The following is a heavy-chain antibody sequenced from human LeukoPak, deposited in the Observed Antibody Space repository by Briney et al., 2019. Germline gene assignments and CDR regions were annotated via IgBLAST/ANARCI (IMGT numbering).Heavy chain of an antibody. V-gene: IGHV3-23*01. CDR1: GFIFTNYA. J-gene: IGHJ3*02. Sequence: GGSLRLSCAASGFIFTNYAMSWVRQAPGKGLEWVSAASGSDTGTYHADSVRGRFTISRDTSKNTLYLQMNSLRAEDTAVYYCARPKTIVGATTMAFDIWGQGTMVTVSS. D-gene: IGHD1-26*01. CDR2: ASGSDTGT. CDR3: ARPKTIVGATTMAFDI.